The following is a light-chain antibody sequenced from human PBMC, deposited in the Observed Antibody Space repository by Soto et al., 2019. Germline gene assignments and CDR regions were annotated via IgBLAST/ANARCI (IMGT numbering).Light chain of an antibody. Sequence: EIVLTQSPGTLSLSPGERATLSCRASQSDSSGFLAWYKPKPGQAPRLLIYGASSRATGIPDRFSGSGSGTDFTLTISRLEPEDFAVYYCQQYGRSVTFGGGTKVEIK. CDR2: GAS. J-gene: IGKJ4*01. V-gene: IGKV3-20*01. CDR3: QQYGRSVT. CDR1: QSDSSGF.